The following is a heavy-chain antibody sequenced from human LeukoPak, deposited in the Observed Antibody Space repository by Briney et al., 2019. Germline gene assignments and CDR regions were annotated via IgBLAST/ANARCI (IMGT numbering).Heavy chain of an antibody. CDR2: IWSDGSNK. J-gene: IGHJ3*02. Sequence: PGGSLRLSCATSGFTFSGYGMHWVRQAPGKGLEWVTVIWSDGSNKYYADSVKGRFTISRDNSKNTLYLQMNSLRAEDTAVYYCAKASAMIVVGWASDIWGQGTRVTVSS. V-gene: IGHV3-33*06. D-gene: IGHD3-22*01. CDR3: AKASAMIVVGWASDI. CDR1: GFTFSGYG.